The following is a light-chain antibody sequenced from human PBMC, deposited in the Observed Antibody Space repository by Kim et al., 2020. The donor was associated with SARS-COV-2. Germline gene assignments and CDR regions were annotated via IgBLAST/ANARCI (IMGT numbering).Light chain of an antibody. CDR2: SDD. V-gene: IGLV1-44*01. CDR3: AARDDRLNGYV. CDR1: SPDIGSRT. J-gene: IGLJ1*01. Sequence: QRVTISCSGSSPDIGSRTVRWYQLVPGTAPKLLMCSDDQRPSGVPRRFSGSKSGTSASLAISGLQSDDEADYYCAARDDRLNGYVFGTGTKVTVL.